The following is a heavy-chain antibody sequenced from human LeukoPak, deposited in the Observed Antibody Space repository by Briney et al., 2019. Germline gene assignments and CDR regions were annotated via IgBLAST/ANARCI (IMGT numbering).Heavy chain of an antibody. Sequence: PSETLSLTCSVPGYSISSGYYWGWIRQPPGKGLEWIGSIYHSGSTYYNPSLKSRVTISVDTSKNQFSLKLSSVTAADTAVYYCARDLHNYYDSSGYYFLTYFDHWGQGTLVTVSS. CDR2: IYHSGST. CDR3: ARDLHNYYDSSGYYFLTYFDH. D-gene: IGHD3-22*01. V-gene: IGHV4-38-2*02. CDR1: GYSISSGYY. J-gene: IGHJ4*02.